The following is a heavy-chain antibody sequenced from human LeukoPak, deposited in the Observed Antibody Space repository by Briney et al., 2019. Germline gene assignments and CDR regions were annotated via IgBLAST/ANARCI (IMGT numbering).Heavy chain of an antibody. J-gene: IGHJ4*02. D-gene: IGHD5-24*01. V-gene: IGHV4-34*01. CDR2: INHSGST. CDR3: ARAHAGEGDGYNLSNREIDY. Sequence: SETLSLTCAVYGGSFSGYYWSWIRQPPGKGLDWIGEINHSGSTNYNPFLKSRVTISVDTSKSQFSLKLSSVTAADTAVYYCARAHAGEGDGYNLSNREIDYWGQGTLVTVSS. CDR1: GGSFSGYY.